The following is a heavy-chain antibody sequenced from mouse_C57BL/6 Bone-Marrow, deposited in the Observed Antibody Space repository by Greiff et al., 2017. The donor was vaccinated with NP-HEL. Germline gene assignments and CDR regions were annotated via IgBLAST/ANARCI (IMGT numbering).Heavy chain of an antibody. CDR2: IYPGDGDT. V-gene: IGHV1-82*01. D-gene: IGHD1-1*01. CDR1: GYAFSSSW. J-gene: IGHJ4*01. Sequence: QVQLKESGPELVKPGASVKISCKASGYAFSSSWMNWVKQRPGKGLEWIGRIYPGDGDTNYNGKFKGKATLTADKSSSTAYMQLSSLTSEDSAVYFCARERGIITTVGDAMDYWGQGTSVTVSS. CDR3: ARERGIITTVGDAMDY.